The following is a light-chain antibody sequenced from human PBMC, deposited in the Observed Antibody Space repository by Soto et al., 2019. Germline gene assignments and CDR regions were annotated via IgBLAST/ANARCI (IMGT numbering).Light chain of an antibody. CDR1: SGHSRYA. J-gene: IGLJ2*01. CDR3: QTSAPGLVV. CDR2: VTSDGSH. V-gene: IGLV4-69*01. Sequence: QLVLTQLPSASASLGASVKLTCTLSSGHSRYAIAWHQQQPEKGPRYLMKVTSDGSHIKGDGIPDRFSGSSSGAERYLTISSLHSEDEADYYCQTSAPGLVVFGGGTQVTVL.